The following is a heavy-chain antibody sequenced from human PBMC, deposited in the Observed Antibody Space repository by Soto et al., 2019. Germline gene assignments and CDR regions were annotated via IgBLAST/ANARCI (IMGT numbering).Heavy chain of an antibody. Sequence: GGSLRLSCAASGFTFSSYAMSWVRQAPGKGLEWVSAISGSGGSTYYADSVKGRFTISRDNSKNTLYLQMNSLRAEDTAVYYCAKFGYYDFWSDLSDYWGQGTLVTVSS. CDR2: ISGSGGST. D-gene: IGHD3-3*01. CDR1: GFTFSSYA. J-gene: IGHJ4*02. V-gene: IGHV3-23*01. CDR3: AKFGYYDFWSDLSDY.